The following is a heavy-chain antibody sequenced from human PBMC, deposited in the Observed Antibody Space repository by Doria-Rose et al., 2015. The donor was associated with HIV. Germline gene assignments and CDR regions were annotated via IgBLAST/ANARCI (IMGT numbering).Heavy chain of an antibody. Sequence: QLVQSGAEVKKPGASVKVSCKASGYTFIAYYMNWVRQAPGQGPEWMGWINPNSGATKYAQKFQGRVTMTRDTSTSTAYMELSGLTSDDTAVYFCTRARAVASFDYWGQGALVTVSS. CDR2: INPNSGAT. CDR1: GYTFIAYY. D-gene: IGHD2-15*01. CDR3: TRARAVASFDY. V-gene: IGHV1-2*02. J-gene: IGHJ4*02.